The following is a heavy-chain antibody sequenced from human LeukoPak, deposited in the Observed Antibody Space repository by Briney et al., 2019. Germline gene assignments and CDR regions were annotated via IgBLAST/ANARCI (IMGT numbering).Heavy chain of an antibody. CDR3: ARDSTHPIQLWYHGDNWFDP. D-gene: IGHD5-18*01. CDR1: GSTFTIYG. CDR2: VITHNGNT. Sequence: GASVKVSLTGSGSTFTIYGISWVRDAPGQGLGLMGWVITHNGNTNYAQKLQGRVTMTTDTYTSTAYMELRSLRSDDTAVYYCARDSTHPIQLWYHGDNWFDPWGQGTLVTVSS. J-gene: IGHJ5*02. V-gene: IGHV1-18*01.